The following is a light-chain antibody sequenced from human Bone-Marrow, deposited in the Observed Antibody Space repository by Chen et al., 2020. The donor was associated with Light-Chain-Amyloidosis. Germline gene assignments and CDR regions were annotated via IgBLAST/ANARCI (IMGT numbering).Light chain of an antibody. CDR1: SSDVGGYNF. CDR2: DVS. Sequence: QSALTQPASGSGSPGQSITISCTGTSSDVGGYNFVSWYQQHPGKAPKLMIYDVSNRPSGVSNRFSGSKSGNTASLTISGLQAEDEPDYYCSSYTSSSTLEFGGGTKLTVL. J-gene: IGLJ3*02. CDR3: SSYTSSSTLE. V-gene: IGLV2-14*01.